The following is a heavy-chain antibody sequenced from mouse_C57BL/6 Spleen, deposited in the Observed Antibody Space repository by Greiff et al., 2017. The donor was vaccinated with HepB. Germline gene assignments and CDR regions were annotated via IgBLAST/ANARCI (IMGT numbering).Heavy chain of an antibody. CDR1: GYTFTDYN. Sequence: EVQLQQSGPELVKPGASVKITCKASGYTFTDYNMDWVKPSPGKSLEWIGDINPNNGGTIYNQKFKGKATLTVDKSSSTASMELRSLTSEDTAVYYCARSGDYFDDWGQGTTLTVSS. CDR2: INPNNGGT. CDR3: ARSGDYFDD. V-gene: IGHV1-18*01. D-gene: IGHD3-1*01. J-gene: IGHJ2*01.